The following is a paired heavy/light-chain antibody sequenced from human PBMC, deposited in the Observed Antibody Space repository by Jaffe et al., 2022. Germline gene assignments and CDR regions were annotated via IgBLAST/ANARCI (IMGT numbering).Light chain of an antibody. CDR3: NSHSSSSTLGV. J-gene: IGLJ1*01. V-gene: IGLV2-14*03. CDR2: DVS. CDR1: SSDIGAYNY. Sequence: QSALTQPASVSGSPGQSITISCTGTSSDIGAYNYVSWYQQHPGKAPKLMIYDVSNRPSGVSYRFSGSKSGNTASLTISGLQADDEADYYCNSHSSSSTLGVFGTGTTVTVL.
Heavy chain of an antibody. D-gene: IGHD2-21*02. CDR3: ARGVPMVVSGWYFDL. Sequence: EVQLVESGGGLVQPGGSARLSCAASGFTLSDYNMNWVRQAPGKGLEWVSYISSSSSTKRYADSVRGRFTISRDNAKNSLYLQMSSLKAEDTALYYCARGVPMVVSGWYFDLWGRGTLVTVSS. CDR1: GFTLSDYN. J-gene: IGHJ2*01. V-gene: IGHV3-48*01. CDR2: ISSSSSTK.